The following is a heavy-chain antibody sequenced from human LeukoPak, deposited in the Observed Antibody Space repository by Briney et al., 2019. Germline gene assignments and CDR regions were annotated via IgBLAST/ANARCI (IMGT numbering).Heavy chain of an antibody. CDR2: INPNSGGT. Sequence: ASVKVSCKASGYTFTGYYMHWVRQAPGQGLEWMGWINPNSGGTNYAQKFQGRVTMTRDTSISTAYMELSRLRSDDTAVYYCARERRLDRNWFDAWGQGTLVTVSS. CDR1: GYTFTGYY. V-gene: IGHV1-2*02. J-gene: IGHJ5*02. D-gene: IGHD5-12*01. CDR3: ARERRLDRNWFDA.